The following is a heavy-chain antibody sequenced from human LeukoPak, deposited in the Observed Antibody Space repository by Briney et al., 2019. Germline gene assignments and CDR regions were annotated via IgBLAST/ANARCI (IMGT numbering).Heavy chain of an antibody. CDR1: GGSISSYY. Sequence: SETLSLTCTVSGGSISSYYWSWIRQPPGKGLEWIGYIYYSGSTNYNPSLKSRVTISVATSKNQFSLKLSSVTAADTAVYYCARQWGPRGVRGVSFWFDPWGQGTLVTVSS. V-gene: IGHV4-59*01. J-gene: IGHJ5*02. CDR2: IYYSGST. CDR3: ARQWGPRGVRGVSFWFDP. D-gene: IGHD3-10*01.